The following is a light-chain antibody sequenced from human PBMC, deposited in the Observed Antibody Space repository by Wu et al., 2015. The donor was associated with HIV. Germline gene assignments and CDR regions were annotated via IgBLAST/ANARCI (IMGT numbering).Light chain of an antibody. CDR3: QQYKNWPPYS. V-gene: IGKV3-15*01. CDR2: GAS. CDR1: QNLNSN. Sequence: EIVMTQSPATLSLSPGERATLFCRASQNLNSNLAWYQQKPGQAPRLLMYGASTRATGVPARFSGSGSGTEFTLTISSLQSEDSAVYYCQQYKNWPPYSFGQGTKVEIK. J-gene: IGKJ2*03.